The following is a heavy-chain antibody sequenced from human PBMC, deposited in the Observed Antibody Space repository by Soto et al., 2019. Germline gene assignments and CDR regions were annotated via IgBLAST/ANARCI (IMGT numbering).Heavy chain of an antibody. CDR2: ISFDGSNE. J-gene: IGHJ1*01. D-gene: IGHD3-10*01. CDR3: ARWSYLGY. Sequence: GGSLRLSCAASGFSFSSHGMHWLRQAPGKGLEWVTVISFDGSNEYYADSVKGRFTIFRDNSKNILYLQMNSLRTEDTAVYYCARWSYLGYWGQGTRVTVSS. CDR1: GFSFSSHG. V-gene: IGHV3-30*03.